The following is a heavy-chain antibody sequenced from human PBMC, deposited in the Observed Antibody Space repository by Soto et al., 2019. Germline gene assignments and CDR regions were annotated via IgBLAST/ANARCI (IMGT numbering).Heavy chain of an antibody. J-gene: IGHJ4*02. CDR3: ATDLPTAGGGEIDY. CDR1: GYMFTTYG. V-gene: IGHV1-18*04. Sequence: ASVKVSCKASGYMFTTYGISWVRQAPGQGLEWMAWISAYNGNKKYAQKFQDRVTMTIHTSSTTVSMELRNLTSDDTAIYYCATDLPTAGGGEIDYWGQGTLVTVSS. CDR2: ISAYNGNK. D-gene: IGHD2-21*01.